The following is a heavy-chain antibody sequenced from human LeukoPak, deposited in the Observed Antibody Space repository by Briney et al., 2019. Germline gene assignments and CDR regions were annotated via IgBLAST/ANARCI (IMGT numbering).Heavy chain of an antibody. V-gene: IGHV3-74*01. CDR2: INSDGIIT. CDR1: GFTFSSYW. J-gene: IGHJ4*02. Sequence: GGSLRLSCKASGFTFSSYWMHWVRQVPGKGLLWVSRINSDGIITNYADSVKGRFTISRDNAKDTLYLQMNSLRVEDTAVYYCARVWLPGWGQGTLVTVSS. CDR3: ARVWLPG. D-gene: IGHD5-12*01.